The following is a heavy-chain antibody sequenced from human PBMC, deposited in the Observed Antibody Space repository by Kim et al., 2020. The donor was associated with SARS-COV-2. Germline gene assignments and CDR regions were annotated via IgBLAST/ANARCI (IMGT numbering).Heavy chain of an antibody. J-gene: IGHJ6*02. V-gene: IGHV1-24*01. D-gene: IGHD3-10*01. CDR2: FDPEDGET. CDR1: GYTLTELS. CDR3: ATSTMVRGVGYYYYYYGMDV. Sequence: ASVKVSCKVSGYTLTELSMHWVRQAPGKGLEWMGGFDPEDGETIYAQKFQGRVTMTEDTSTDTAYMELSSLRSEDTAVYYCATSTMVRGVGYYYYYYGMDVWGQGTTVTVSS.